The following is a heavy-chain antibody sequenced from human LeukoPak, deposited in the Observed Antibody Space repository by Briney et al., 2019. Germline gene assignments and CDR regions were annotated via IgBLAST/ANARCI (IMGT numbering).Heavy chain of an antibody. V-gene: IGHV4-34*01. J-gene: IGHJ3*02. CDR1: GGSFSGYY. D-gene: IGHD3-3*01. Sequence: SETLSLTCAVYGGSFSGYYWSWIRQPPGKGLEWIGEINHSGSTNYNPSLKSRVTISVDTSKNQFSLKLSSVTAADTAVYYCARGDHYDFWSAYAFDIWGQGTMVTVSS. CDR2: INHSGST. CDR3: ARGDHYDFWSAYAFDI.